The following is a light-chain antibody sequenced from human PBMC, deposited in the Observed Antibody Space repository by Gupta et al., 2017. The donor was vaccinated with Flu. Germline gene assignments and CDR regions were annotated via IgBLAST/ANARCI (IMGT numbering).Light chain of an antibody. CDR1: SSDVGGYNY. Sequence: SALPQPASVSGSPGQSITISCTGTSSDVGGYNYVSWYQQHPGNAPKLMIYEVSNRPSGVSNRFAGSKAGNTASLTISGLQAEDEADYYLSSYTSSTTLVFGGGTKLTVL. V-gene: IGLV2-14*01. CDR3: SSYTSSTTLV. J-gene: IGLJ3*02. CDR2: EVS.